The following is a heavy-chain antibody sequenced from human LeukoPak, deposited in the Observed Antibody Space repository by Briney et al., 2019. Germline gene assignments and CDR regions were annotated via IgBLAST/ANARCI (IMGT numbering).Heavy chain of an antibody. Sequence: PGGSLKLSCAASGFTFSGSAMHWVHQASGKGLEWVGRIRSKANSYATAYAASVKGRFTISRDDSKNTAYLQMNSLKTEDTAVYYCTSRGPIAAAPDYWGQGTLVTVSS. D-gene: IGHD6-13*01. CDR3: TSRGPIAAAPDY. CDR1: GFTFSGSA. CDR2: IRSKANSYAT. J-gene: IGHJ4*02. V-gene: IGHV3-73*01.